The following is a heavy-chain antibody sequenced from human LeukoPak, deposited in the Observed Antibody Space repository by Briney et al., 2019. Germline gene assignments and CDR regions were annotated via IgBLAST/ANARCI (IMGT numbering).Heavy chain of an antibody. CDR2: INPSGGST. CDR3: ARAQAYNWNVGSCCYYFDY. CDR1: GYTFTSYY. D-gene: IGHD1-1*01. J-gene: IGHJ4*02. Sequence: ASVKVSCKASGYTFTSYYMHWVRQAPGQGLEWMGIINPSGGSTSYAQKFQGRVTMTRDTSTSTAYMELRSLRSDDTAVYYCARAQAYNWNVGSCCYYFDYWGQGTLVTVSS. V-gene: IGHV1-46*01.